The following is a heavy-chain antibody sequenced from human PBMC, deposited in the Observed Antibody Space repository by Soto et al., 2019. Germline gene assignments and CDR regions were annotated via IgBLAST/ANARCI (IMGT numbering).Heavy chain of an antibody. D-gene: IGHD6-19*01. V-gene: IGHV3-21*01. CDR2: ISSSSSYI. Sequence: GGSLRLSCAASGFTFSGYIMNWVRQAPGKGLEWVSSISSSSSYIYYADSVKGRFTISRDNAKNSLYLQMNSLRAEDTAVYYCARDIEMAAAYWGQGTLVTVSS. CDR3: ARDIEMAAAY. CDR1: GFTFSGYI. J-gene: IGHJ4*02.